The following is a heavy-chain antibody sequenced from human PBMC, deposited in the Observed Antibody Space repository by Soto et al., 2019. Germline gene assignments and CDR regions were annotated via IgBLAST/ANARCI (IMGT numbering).Heavy chain of an antibody. J-gene: IGHJ6*02. CDR1: AFTFKNHW. V-gene: IGHV3-74*01. D-gene: IGHD2-2*01. Sequence: GGSLRLSCAASAFTFKNHWMHWVRQVPGKGPVWVSRINGDGSFTSYADAVKGRFTISRDNAKNTLSLQMNGLRAEDTAVYYCARDLFVPAALPYYYYGMDVWGQGTTVTVSS. CDR2: INGDGSFT. CDR3: ARDLFVPAALPYYYYGMDV.